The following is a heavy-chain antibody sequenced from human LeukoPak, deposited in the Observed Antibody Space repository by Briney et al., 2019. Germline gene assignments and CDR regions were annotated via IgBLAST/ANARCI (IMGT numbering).Heavy chain of an antibody. Sequence: SETLSLTCTVSGGSISSYYWSWIRQPPGKGLEWIGYIYYSGSTNYNPSLRSRVTISVDTSKNQFSLKLSSVTAADTAVYYCARESVGATLDYWGQGTLVTVSS. V-gene: IGHV4-59*08. CDR3: ARESVGATLDY. J-gene: IGHJ4*02. D-gene: IGHD1-26*01. CDR1: GGSISSYY. CDR2: IYYSGST.